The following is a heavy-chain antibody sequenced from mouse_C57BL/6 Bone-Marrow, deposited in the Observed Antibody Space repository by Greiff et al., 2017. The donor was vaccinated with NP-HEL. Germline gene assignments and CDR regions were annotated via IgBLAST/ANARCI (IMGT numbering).Heavy chain of an antibody. CDR1: GYTFTDYY. J-gene: IGHJ1*03. Sequence: EVQLQQSGPELVKPGASVKISCKASGYTFTDYYMNWVKQSHGKSLEWIGDINPNNGGTSYNQKFKGKATLTVDKSSSTAYMELRSLTSEDSAVYYCANYYGSSYGDWYFDVWGTGTTVTVSS. V-gene: IGHV1-26*01. D-gene: IGHD1-1*01. CDR3: ANYYGSSYGDWYFDV. CDR2: INPNNGGT.